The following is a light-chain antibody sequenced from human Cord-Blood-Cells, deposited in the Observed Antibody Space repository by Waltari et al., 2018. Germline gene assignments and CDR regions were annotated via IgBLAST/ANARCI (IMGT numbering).Light chain of an antibody. CDR3: SSYTSSSTYVV. J-gene: IGLJ2*01. CDR2: DVS. Sequence: QSALTQPASVSGSPGQSITISCTGTSSDVGGYNYVSWYQQHPGKAPKLMIYDVSNRPSGFSNRFSGSKSGNTSPLTISGLQAEDEADYYCSSYTSSSTYVVFGGGTKLTVL. CDR1: SSDVGGYNY. V-gene: IGLV2-14*01.